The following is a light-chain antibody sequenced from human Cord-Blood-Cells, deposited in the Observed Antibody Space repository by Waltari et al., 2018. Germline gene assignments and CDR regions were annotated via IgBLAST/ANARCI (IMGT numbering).Light chain of an antibody. CDR1: QSVSSN. V-gene: IGKV3-15*01. Sequence: EIVMTHSPATLSVSPGERATLPCRASQSVSSNLAWYQQKPGQAPRLLIYGASTRATGIPARFSGSGSGTEFTLTISSLQSEDFAVYYCQQYNNRPRAFGPGTKVDIK. CDR2: GAS. CDR3: QQYNNRPRA. J-gene: IGKJ3*01.